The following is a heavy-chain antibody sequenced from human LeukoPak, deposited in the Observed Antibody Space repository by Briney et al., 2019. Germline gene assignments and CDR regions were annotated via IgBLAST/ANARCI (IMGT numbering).Heavy chain of an antibody. Sequence: SETLSLTCTVSGGSISSSGYYWGWIRQPPGKGLEWIGSIYYSGSTYYNPSLKSRVTISVDTSKNQFSLKLSSVTAADTAVYYCARRKKYYDFWSGYTCFDYWGQGTLVTVSS. D-gene: IGHD3-3*01. CDR1: GGSISSSGYY. V-gene: IGHV4-39*01. J-gene: IGHJ4*02. CDR2: IYYSGST. CDR3: ARRKKYYDFWSGYTCFDY.